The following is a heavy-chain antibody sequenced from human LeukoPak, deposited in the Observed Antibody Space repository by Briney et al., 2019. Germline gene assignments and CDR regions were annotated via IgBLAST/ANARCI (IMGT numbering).Heavy chain of an antibody. CDR2: ISSSGTYI. CDR3: ARLSLGCSSTSCWLGAFDI. Sequence: GGSLRLSCAASGFAFSSYNMNWVRQAPGRGLEWVSSISSSGTYIYYADSVKGRFTISRDNAKNSLYLQMNSLRAEDTAVYYCARLSLGCSSTSCWLGAFDIWGQGTMVTVSS. J-gene: IGHJ3*02. CDR1: GFAFSSYN. D-gene: IGHD2-2*01. V-gene: IGHV3-21*01.